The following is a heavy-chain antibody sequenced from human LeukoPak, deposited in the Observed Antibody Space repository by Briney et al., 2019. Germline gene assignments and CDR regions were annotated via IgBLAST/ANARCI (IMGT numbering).Heavy chain of an antibody. CDR2: ISAYNGNT. Sequence: ASVKVSCKASGYTFTSYGISWVRQAPGQGLEWMGWISAYNGNTNYAQKLQGRVTMTTDTSTSTAYMELRSLRSDDTAVYYCARDTLRGITFGGVIDHNWFDPWGQGTLVTVSS. CDR3: ARDTLRGITFGGVIDHNWFDP. CDR1: GYTFTSYG. D-gene: IGHD3-16*02. J-gene: IGHJ5*02. V-gene: IGHV1-18*01.